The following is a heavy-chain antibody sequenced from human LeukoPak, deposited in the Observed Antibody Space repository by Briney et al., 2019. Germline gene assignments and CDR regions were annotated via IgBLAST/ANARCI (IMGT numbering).Heavy chain of an antibody. CDR2: IYSGGST. CDR3: ARGGSSSWYAPLDY. D-gene: IGHD6-13*01. V-gene: IGHV3-53*04. Sequence: GGSLRLSCAASGFTVSSNYMRWVRQAPGKGLEWVSVIYSGGSTYYADSVKGRFTISRHNSKNTLYLQMNSLRAEDTAVYYCARGGSSSWYAPLDYWGQGTLVTVSS. J-gene: IGHJ4*02. CDR1: GFTVSSNY.